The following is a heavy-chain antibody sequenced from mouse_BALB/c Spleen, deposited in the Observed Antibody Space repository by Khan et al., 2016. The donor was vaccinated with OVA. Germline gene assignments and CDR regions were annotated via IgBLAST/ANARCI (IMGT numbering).Heavy chain of an antibody. Sequence: EVELVESGGDLVKPGGSLKLSCVASGFTFSTYGMSWVRQAPDKRLEWVATVSTGGTYTYYPDSVKGRFTIPRDNAKNTLYLQMSGLRSEDTAVFFCTRLDYYYDHEGLAYWGQGTLVTVS. D-gene: IGHD1-1*01. CDR3: TRLDYYYDHEGLAY. V-gene: IGHV5-6*01. CDR1: GFTFSTYG. CDR2: VSTGGTYT. J-gene: IGHJ3*01.